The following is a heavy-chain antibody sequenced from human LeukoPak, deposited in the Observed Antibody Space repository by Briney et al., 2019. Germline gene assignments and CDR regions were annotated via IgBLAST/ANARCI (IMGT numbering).Heavy chain of an antibody. Sequence: TGGSLRLSCAASGFTFSSYGMHWVRQAPGKGLEWVAVIWYGGSNKYYADSVKGRFTISRDNSKNTLYLQMNSLRAEDTAVYYCAKSIYYYYMDVWGKGTTVTVSS. V-gene: IGHV3-33*08. J-gene: IGHJ6*03. CDR2: IWYGGSNK. CDR3: AKSIYYYYMDV. CDR1: GFTFSSYG.